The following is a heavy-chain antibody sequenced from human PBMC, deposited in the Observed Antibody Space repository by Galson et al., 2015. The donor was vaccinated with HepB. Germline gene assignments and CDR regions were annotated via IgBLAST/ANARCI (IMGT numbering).Heavy chain of an antibody. Sequence: SVKVSCKASGFTFTSSAVQWVRQARGQRLEWIGWIVVGSGNTNYAQKFQERVTITRDMSTSTAYMELSRLRSEDTAVYYCAAWERGRWGLYGYYMDVWGKGTTVTVSS. CDR1: GFTFTSSA. D-gene: IGHD1-26*01. J-gene: IGHJ6*03. CDR2: IVVGSGNT. V-gene: IGHV1-58*01. CDR3: AAWERGRWGLYGYYMDV.